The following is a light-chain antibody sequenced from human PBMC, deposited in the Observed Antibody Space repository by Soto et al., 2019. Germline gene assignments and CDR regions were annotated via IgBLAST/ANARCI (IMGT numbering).Light chain of an antibody. CDR3: QQYGSSRRT. J-gene: IGKJ1*01. CDR2: GAS. Sequence: EIVLTQSPGTLSLSPGEIATLSCRASQSVSGSYLAWYQQKPGQAPRLLIYGASSRATGIPDRFSGTGSGTDFTLTISRLVPEDFAVYYCQQYGSSRRTFGQGTKVEIK. CDR1: QSVSGSY. V-gene: IGKV3-20*01.